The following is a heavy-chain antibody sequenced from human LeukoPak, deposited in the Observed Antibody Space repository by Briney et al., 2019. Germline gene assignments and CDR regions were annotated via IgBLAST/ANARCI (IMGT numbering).Heavy chain of an antibody. CDR1: GFTFSSYG. D-gene: IGHD3-3*01. V-gene: IGHV3-33*01. CDR2: IWYDGSNK. Sequence: GRSLRLSCAASGFTFSSYGMPWVRQAPGKGLEWVAVIWYDGSNKYYADSVKGRFTISRDNSKNTLYLQMNSLRAEDTAVYYCARDRVANFFDYWGQGTLVTVSS. J-gene: IGHJ4*02. CDR3: ARDRVANFFDY.